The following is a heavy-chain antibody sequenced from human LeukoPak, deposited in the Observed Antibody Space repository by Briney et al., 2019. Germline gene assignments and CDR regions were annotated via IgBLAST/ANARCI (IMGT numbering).Heavy chain of an antibody. D-gene: IGHD3-10*01. CDR2: ISSSSSTI. CDR1: GFIFGTYS. Sequence: GGSLRLSCAASGFIFGTYSMNWVRQAPGKGLEWVSYISSSSSTIYYADSVKGRFTISRDNAKNSLYLQMNSLRVEDTAVYYCARDRVSGSGSIDYWGQGTLVTVSS. CDR3: ARDRVSGSGSIDY. J-gene: IGHJ4*02. V-gene: IGHV3-48*04.